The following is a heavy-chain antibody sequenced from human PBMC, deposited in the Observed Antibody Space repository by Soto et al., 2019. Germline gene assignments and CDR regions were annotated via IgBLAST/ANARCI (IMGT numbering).Heavy chain of an antibody. J-gene: IGHJ6*02. V-gene: IGHV5-10-1*01. CDR1: GYSFAKYW. Sequence: GESPKISFKGSGYSFAKYWINWVRQMPGKGLEWMGKIDPTESHINYSPSFQGHVTISVDKSITTAYLQWNSLKASDTAMYYCARCIGGDYGMDVWGQGTTVTVS. D-gene: IGHD1-26*01. CDR3: ARCIGGDYGMDV. CDR2: IDPTESHI.